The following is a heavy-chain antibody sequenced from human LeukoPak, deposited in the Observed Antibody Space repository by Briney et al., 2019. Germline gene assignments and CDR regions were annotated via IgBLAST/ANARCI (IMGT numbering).Heavy chain of an antibody. Sequence: PGGSLRLSCAASGFTFSTYAMSWVRQAPGKGLEWVTAISASGGSTYYADSVKGRFTISRDNSKNTLFLQMNSLRDEDTAVYYCAKDPGSGSYFVASRGYFDYWGQGTLVTVSS. CDR3: AKDPGSGSYFVASRGYFDY. CDR2: ISASGGST. J-gene: IGHJ4*02. D-gene: IGHD3-10*01. CDR1: GFTFSTYA. V-gene: IGHV3-23*01.